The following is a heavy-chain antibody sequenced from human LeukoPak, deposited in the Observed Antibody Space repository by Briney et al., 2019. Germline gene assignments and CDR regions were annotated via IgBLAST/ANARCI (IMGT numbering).Heavy chain of an antibody. J-gene: IGHJ4*02. CDR3: ASDGRDYYGSGSYK. CDR1: GGSISSTNW. D-gene: IGHD3-10*01. CDR2: IYHSGST. Sequence: PSETLSLTCAATGGSISSTNWWSWVRQPPGKGLEWIGEIYHSGSTNYNPSLKSRVTISVDKSKNQFSLKLSSVTAADTAVYYCASDGRDYYGSGSYKWGQGTLVTVSS. V-gene: IGHV4-4*02.